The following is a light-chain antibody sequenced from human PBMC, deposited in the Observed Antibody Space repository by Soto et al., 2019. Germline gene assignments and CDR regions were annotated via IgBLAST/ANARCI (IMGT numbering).Light chain of an antibody. V-gene: IGKV3-15*01. CDR3: QQYNNWPPFT. J-gene: IGKJ3*01. Sequence: EIVMTQSPATLSVSAGERATLSCRASQSISSNLAWYQQKPGQGPRLLIYGASTRATGIPARFSGTGSGTEFTLTISSLQSEDFAVYYCQQYNNWPPFTFGPGTKVDIK. CDR2: GAS. CDR1: QSISSN.